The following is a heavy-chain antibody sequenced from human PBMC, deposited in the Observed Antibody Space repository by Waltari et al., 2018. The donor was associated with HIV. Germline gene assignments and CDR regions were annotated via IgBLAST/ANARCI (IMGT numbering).Heavy chain of an antibody. Sequence: EVQLVESGGDLLKPGGCLRLSRAASGFTLNSVWMGWVRQARGKGMGWVGRIKTKGDGGATDYAAAVKGRFTISRDDSKNTVYLQMNSLKIEDTAVYYCTSEEDYGSGSHFDYWGQGTLVTVSS. CDR1: GFTLNSVW. J-gene: IGHJ4*02. V-gene: IGHV3-15*01. CDR3: TSEEDYGSGSHFDY. D-gene: IGHD3-10*01. CDR2: IKTKGDGGAT.